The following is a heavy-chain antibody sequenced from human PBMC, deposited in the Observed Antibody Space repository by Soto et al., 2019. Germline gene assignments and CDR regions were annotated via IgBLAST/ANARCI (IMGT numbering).Heavy chain of an antibody. D-gene: IGHD3-22*01. Sequence: EVQLLESGGGLVQPGGSLRLSCAASGFTFSSYAMSWVRQAPGKGLEWVSAISGSGGSTYYADSVKGRFTISRDNSKNALYLQMNSLRAEDTAVYYCAKDIDSSGYYMGGFDYWGQGILVTVSS. V-gene: IGHV3-23*01. CDR1: GFTFSSYA. CDR2: ISGSGGST. J-gene: IGHJ4*02. CDR3: AKDIDSSGYYMGGFDY.